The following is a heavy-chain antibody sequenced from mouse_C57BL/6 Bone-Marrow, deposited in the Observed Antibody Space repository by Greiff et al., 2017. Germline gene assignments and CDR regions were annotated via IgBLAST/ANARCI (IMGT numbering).Heavy chain of an antibody. CDR2: ISNLAYSI. CDR1: GFTFSDYG. J-gene: IGHJ1*03. V-gene: IGHV5-15*01. D-gene: IGHD1-1*01. CDR3: ARQGHYYGSSYWYFDV. Sequence: DVKMVESGGGLVQPGGSLKLSCAASGFTFSDYGMAWVRQAPRKGPEWVAFISNLAYSIYYADTVTGRFTLSRENAKNTLYLEMSSLRSEDTAMYYCARQGHYYGSSYWYFDVWGTGTTVTVSS.